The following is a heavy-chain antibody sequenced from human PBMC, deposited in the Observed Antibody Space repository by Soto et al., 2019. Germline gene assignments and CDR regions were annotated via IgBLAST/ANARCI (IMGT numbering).Heavy chain of an antibody. CDR3: AKDRGAGGRFSGIAVAGIPS. D-gene: IGHD6-19*01. V-gene: IGHV3-23*01. Sequence: EVQLLESGGGLVQPGGSLRLSCAASGSTFSSYAMSWVRQTPGKGLEWVSGISGGGGNTYYADSVTGRFTISRDNSRNTLSLQMSSLRAANTAIYYCAKDRGAGGRFSGIAVAGIPSWGQGTLVTVSS. CDR2: ISGGGGNT. CDR1: GSTFSSYA. J-gene: IGHJ5*02.